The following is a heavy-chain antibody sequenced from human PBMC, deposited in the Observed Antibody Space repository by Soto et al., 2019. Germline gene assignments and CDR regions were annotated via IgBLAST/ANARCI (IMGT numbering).Heavy chain of an antibody. J-gene: IGHJ4*02. CDR1: GFTFSSYG. D-gene: IGHD5-12*01. CDR2: ISYDGSNK. Sequence: QVQLVESGGGVVQPGRSLRLSCAASGFTFSSYGMHWVRQAPGKGLEWVAVISYDGSNKYYADSVKGRFTISRDNSKNTLYLEMNSLRAEDTAVYYCNSRDGYNYSVYWGQGTLVTVSS. V-gene: IGHV3-30*03. CDR3: NSRDGYNYSVY.